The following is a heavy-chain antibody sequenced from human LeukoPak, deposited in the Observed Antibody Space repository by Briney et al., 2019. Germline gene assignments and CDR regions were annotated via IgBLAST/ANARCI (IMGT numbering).Heavy chain of an antibody. CDR1: GDSISSGDFY. D-gene: IGHD5-12*01. Sequence: SQTLSLTCTVSGDSISSGDFYWSWIRQPAGKGLEWIGRIYTTGSTNYNPSLKSRVTISVDTSKNQFSLKLSSVTAADTAVYYCARGGVIVATRGPLGYWGQGTLVTVSS. V-gene: IGHV4-61*02. CDR3: ARGGVIVATRGPLGY. CDR2: IYTTGST. J-gene: IGHJ4*02.